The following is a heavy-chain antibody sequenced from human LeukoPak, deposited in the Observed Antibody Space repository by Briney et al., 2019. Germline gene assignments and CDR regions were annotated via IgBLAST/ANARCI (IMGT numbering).Heavy chain of an antibody. Sequence: GRSLRLSCAASGFTFSTYAMNWVRQAPGKGLEWVSAISGSGGSTSYADSVKGRFTLSRDNSKSTVYLQMNSLRADDTAVYYCAKSGTGCSGGSCYSHHFDCWGQGALVTVSS. CDR1: GFTFSTYA. J-gene: IGHJ4*02. V-gene: IGHV3-23*01. D-gene: IGHD2-15*01. CDR2: ISGSGGST. CDR3: AKSGTGCSGGSCYSHHFDC.